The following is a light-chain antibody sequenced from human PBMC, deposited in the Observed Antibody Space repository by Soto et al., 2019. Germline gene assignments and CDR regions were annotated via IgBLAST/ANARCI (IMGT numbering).Light chain of an antibody. CDR3: QQYKTYPWT. V-gene: IGKV1-5*03. Sequence: DIQMTQSPSTLSASVGDRVTITCRASQTISNWLAWYQQKPGKAPKFLIYTVSTLESGVPSRFSGAGSGTEFSLTISSLQPDDFATYYCQQYKTYPWTFGRGTKVEIK. CDR1: QTISNW. CDR2: TVS. J-gene: IGKJ1*01.